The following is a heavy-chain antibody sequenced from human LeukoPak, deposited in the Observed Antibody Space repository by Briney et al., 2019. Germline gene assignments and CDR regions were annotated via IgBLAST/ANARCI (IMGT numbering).Heavy chain of an antibody. CDR1: GFTFSSYG. Sequence: GGSLRVSCVVSGFTFSSYGMHWVRQAPGKGLEWVAFMTYDGSKRPYADSVKGRFTISRDNSKNTLYLQMDGLRPEDTAVYYCAKNRRIFGRTLQRHYMDVWGKGTTVAVSS. V-gene: IGHV3-30*02. CDR3: AKNRRIFGRTLQRHYMDV. CDR2: MTYDGSKR. J-gene: IGHJ6*03. D-gene: IGHD3-3*01.